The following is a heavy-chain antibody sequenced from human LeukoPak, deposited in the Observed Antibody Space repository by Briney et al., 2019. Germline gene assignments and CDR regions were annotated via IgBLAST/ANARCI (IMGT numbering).Heavy chain of an antibody. CDR2: ISSSGSTI. D-gene: IGHD3-9*01. V-gene: IGHV3-11*01. CDR1: GFTSSDYY. Sequence: GGSLRLSCAASGFTSSDYYMSWIRQAPGKGLEWVSYISSSGSTIYYADSVKGRFTISRDNAKNSLYLQMNSLRAEDTAVYYCAREYYDILTGYYGPGVDYYYYMDVWGKGTTVTISS. CDR3: AREYYDILTGYYGPGVDYYYYMDV. J-gene: IGHJ6*03.